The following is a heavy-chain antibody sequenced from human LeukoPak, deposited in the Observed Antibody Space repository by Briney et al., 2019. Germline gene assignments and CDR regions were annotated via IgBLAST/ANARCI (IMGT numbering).Heavy chain of an antibody. V-gene: IGHV4-39*01. CDR2: IHYSGST. J-gene: IGHJ4*02. CDR3: AKRDLVAATGRFLGF. Sequence: TPSETLSLTCTVSGDSISSSSYYWGWIRQPPGKGLEWIGSIHYSGSTYYSPSIKSRVTISVDSSKNQFSLKLSSVTAADTAVYYCAKRDLVAATGRFLGFWGQGTLVSVSS. CDR1: GDSISSSSYY. D-gene: IGHD2-15*01.